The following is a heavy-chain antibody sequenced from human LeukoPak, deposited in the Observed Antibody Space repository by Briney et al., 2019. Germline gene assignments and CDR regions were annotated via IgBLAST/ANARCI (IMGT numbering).Heavy chain of an antibody. J-gene: IGHJ3*01. CDR1: GFTFSDYS. Sequence: PGGSLRLSCTASGFTFSDYSMNWVRQAPGKGLEWVSSISSTGNYIYDAASVKGRFTIPRDNAKKSLFLLMDSLRDEDTAVYYCARAKNSNGNYYLRDAFDFWGPGTVVTVST. D-gene: IGHD3-22*01. CDR2: ISSTGNYI. CDR3: ARAKNSNGNYYLRDAFDF. V-gene: IGHV3-21*01.